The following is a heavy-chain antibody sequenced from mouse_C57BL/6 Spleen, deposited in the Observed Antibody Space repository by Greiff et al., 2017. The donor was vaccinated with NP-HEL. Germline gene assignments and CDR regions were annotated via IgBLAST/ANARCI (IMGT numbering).Heavy chain of an antibody. CDR1: GFTFSDAW. J-gene: IGHJ1*03. CDR3: TPHYYGSPYWYFDV. CDR2: IRNKANNHAT. Sequence: EVQVVESGGGLVQPGGSMKLSCAASGFTFSDAWMDWVRQSPEKGLEWVAEIRNKANNHATYYAESVKGRFTISRDDSKSSVYLQMNSLRAEDTGIYYCTPHYYGSPYWYFDVWGTGTTVTVSS. D-gene: IGHD1-1*01. V-gene: IGHV6-6*01.